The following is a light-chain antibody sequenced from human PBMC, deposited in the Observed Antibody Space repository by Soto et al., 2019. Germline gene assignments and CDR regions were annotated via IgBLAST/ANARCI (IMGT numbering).Light chain of an antibody. CDR2: GAS. Sequence: EVVLTQSPATLSWSPGDRAARSCKASQSVHTFLARYQQKPGQAPRLLIYGASNRAAGIPARFSGSASGTDFTLTISSLEPEDFAVYYCQKRSNWPPIAFGQGTRLEIK. J-gene: IGKJ5*01. CDR1: QSVHTF. CDR3: QKRSNWPPIA. V-gene: IGKV3-11*01.